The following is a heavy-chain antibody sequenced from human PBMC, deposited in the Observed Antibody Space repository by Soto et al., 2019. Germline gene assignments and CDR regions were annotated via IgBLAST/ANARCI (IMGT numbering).Heavy chain of an antibody. J-gene: IGHJ3*01. D-gene: IGHD5-12*01. CDR3: TKGYSGLHVYALDV. CDR1: GFSFSDHY. CDR2: CANKSNGYST. V-gene: IGHV3-72*01. Sequence: QLVESGGGLVQPGGSLRLSCVGSGFSFSDHYIDWVRQAPGTGLEWVGRCANKSNGYSTEYAASAIGRFTISRDDLKNSMYLQMSRLKIEATAMYACTKGYSGLHVYALDVWGQGTVVTVAS.